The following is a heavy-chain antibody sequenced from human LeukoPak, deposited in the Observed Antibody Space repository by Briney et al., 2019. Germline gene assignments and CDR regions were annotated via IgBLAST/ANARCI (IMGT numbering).Heavy chain of an antibody. CDR2: ISSSSSYI. CDR1: GFTFSSYS. J-gene: IGHJ3*02. Sequence: PGGSLRLSCAASGFTFSSYSMNWVRQAPGKGLEWVSSISSSSSYIYYADSVKGRFTISRDNAKNSLHLQMNSLRAEDTAVYYCARDLYGDDAFDIWGQGTMVTVSS. CDR3: ARDLYGDDAFDI. D-gene: IGHD2/OR15-2a*01. V-gene: IGHV3-21*01.